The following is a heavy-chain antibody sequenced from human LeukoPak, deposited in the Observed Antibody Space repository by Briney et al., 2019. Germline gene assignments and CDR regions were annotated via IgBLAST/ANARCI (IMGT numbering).Heavy chain of an antibody. CDR1: GFTFSSYS. J-gene: IGHJ4*02. D-gene: IGHD3-10*01. Sequence: GGSLRLSCAASGFTFSSYSMNWVRQAPGKGLEWVSSISSSSSYIYYADSVKGRFTISRDNAKNSLYLQMSNLRADDTAVYYCAKDLHGSGTYFDYWGQGTLVPVSS. CDR3: AKDLHGSGTYFDY. CDR2: ISSSSSYI. V-gene: IGHV3-21*01.